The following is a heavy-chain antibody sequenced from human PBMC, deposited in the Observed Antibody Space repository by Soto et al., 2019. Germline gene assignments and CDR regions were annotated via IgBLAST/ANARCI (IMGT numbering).Heavy chain of an antibody. Sequence: QLQLQESGPGLVKPSETLSLTCTVSGGSISSSSYYWGWIRQPPGKGLEWIGSIYYSGSTYYNPSLKIRVTISVDTSKNQFSLKLSSVTAADTAVYYCARTLYCSSNSCYPNWYFDLWGRGTLVTVSS. J-gene: IGHJ2*01. D-gene: IGHD2-2*01. CDR1: GGSISSSSYY. V-gene: IGHV4-39*01. CDR2: IYYSGST. CDR3: ARTLYCSSNSCYPNWYFDL.